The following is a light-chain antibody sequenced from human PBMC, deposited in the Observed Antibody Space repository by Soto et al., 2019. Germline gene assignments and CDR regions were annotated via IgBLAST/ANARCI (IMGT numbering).Light chain of an antibody. J-gene: IGLJ2*01. V-gene: IGLV2-23*02. CDR1: SSDVGSYNL. CDR3: CSYAGSSTLV. Sequence: QSALTQPASVSGSPGQSITISCTGTSSDVGSYNLVSWYQQHPGKAPKLMIYEVSKRPSGVSTRFSGSKSGNTASLTISGVQAEDEADYYCCSYAGSSTLVFGGGTKVTVL. CDR2: EVS.